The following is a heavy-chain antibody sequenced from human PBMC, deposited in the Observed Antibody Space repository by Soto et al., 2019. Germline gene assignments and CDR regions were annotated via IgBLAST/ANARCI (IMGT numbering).Heavy chain of an antibody. J-gene: IGHJ2*01. V-gene: IGHV1-69*14. D-gene: IGHD4-17*01. CDR1: GGTFSSYA. CDR2: IIPIFGTA. Sequence: QVQLVQSGAEVKKPGSSVTVSCKASGGTFSSYAISWVRQAPGQGLEWMGGIIPIFGTANYAQKFQGRVTITADKSTSTAYMELRSLRSEDTAVYNCASSPPPTVTMYSRYFDLWGRGTLVTVSS. CDR3: ASSPPPTVTMYSRYFDL.